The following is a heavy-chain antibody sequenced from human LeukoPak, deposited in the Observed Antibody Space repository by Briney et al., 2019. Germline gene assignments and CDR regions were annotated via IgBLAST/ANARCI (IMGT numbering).Heavy chain of an antibody. J-gene: IGHJ4*02. CDR1: GYRFSSYW. CDR2: IYPGDSDT. CDR3: ARREAYSTLIDY. V-gene: IGHV5-51*01. D-gene: IGHD6-13*01. Sequence: HGESLKISCKDSGYRFSSYWIVWVRQMPGKGLEWMGIIYPGDSDTRYSPSFQGQVTISADKSISTAYLQWSSLKASDTAMYYCARREAYSTLIDYWGQGTLVTVSS.